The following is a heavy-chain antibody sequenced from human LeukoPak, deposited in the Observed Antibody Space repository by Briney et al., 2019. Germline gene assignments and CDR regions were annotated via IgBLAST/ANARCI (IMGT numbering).Heavy chain of an antibody. CDR3: ARHTNGRYFDWLTDDY. J-gene: IGHJ4*02. CDR1: GGPISSGDYY. Sequence: SETLSLTCTVSGGPISSGDYYWSWIRQPPGKGLEWIGYIYYSGSTYYNPSLKSRVTISVDTSKNQFSLKLSSVTAADTAVYYCARHTNGRYFDWLTDDYWGQGTLVTVSS. D-gene: IGHD3-9*01. CDR2: IYYSGST. V-gene: IGHV4-30-4*01.